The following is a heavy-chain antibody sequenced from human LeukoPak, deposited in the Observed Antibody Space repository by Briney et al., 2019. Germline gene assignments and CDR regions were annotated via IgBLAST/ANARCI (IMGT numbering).Heavy chain of an antibody. V-gene: IGHV4-4*07. Sequence: SETLSLTCNVSGGPISNYYWSWIRQPAGKGLEWIGRFYARGNTNYNPSLKSRVTMSVDTSKNQLSLKLTSVTAADTAVYYCARELITKADAFDIWGQGTMVTVSS. D-gene: IGHD1-20*01. CDR2: FYARGNT. CDR3: ARELITKADAFDI. CDR1: GGPISNYY. J-gene: IGHJ3*02.